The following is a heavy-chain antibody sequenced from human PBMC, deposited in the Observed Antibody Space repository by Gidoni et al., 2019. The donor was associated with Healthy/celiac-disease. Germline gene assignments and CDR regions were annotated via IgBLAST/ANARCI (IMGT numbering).Heavy chain of an antibody. V-gene: IGHV1-2*04. J-gene: IGHJ5*02. CDR2: INPNSGGT. CDR1: GYTFTGYY. D-gene: IGHD2-15*01. Sequence: QVQLVQSGAEVKKPGASVKVSCKASGYTFTGYYMHWVRQAPGQGLEWMGWINPNSGGTNYAQKFQGWVTMTRDTSISTAYMELSRLRSDDTAVYYCARGNLGYCSGGSCYPDNWFDPWGQGTLVTVSS. CDR3: ARGNLGYCSGGSCYPDNWFDP.